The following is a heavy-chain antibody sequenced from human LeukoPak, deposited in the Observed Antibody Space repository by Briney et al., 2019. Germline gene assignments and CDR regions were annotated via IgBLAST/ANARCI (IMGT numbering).Heavy chain of an antibody. D-gene: IGHD6-13*01. Sequence: PGGSLRLSCAASGFTFSSYAMSWVRQAPGKGLEWVSGISGSGGGTYYADSVKGRFTISRDISNNTLYLQMSSLRAGDTAVYYCARHTGSTWSTGYWGQGTLVTVSS. CDR3: ARHTGSTWSTGY. CDR1: GFTFSSYA. J-gene: IGHJ4*02. V-gene: IGHV3-23*01. CDR2: ISGSGGGT.